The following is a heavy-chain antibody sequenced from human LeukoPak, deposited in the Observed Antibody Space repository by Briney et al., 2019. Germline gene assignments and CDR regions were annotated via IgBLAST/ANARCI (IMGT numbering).Heavy chain of an antibody. CDR3: TTRDPSGSYYGNYY. CDR1: GFTFSNAW. D-gene: IGHD1-26*01. V-gene: IGHV3-15*01. CDR2: IKGNTDGGTT. Sequence: GGSLRLSCAASGFTFSNAWMSWVRQAPGKGLEWVGRIKGNTDGGTTDYAAPVKGRVTISRDDSNNTVHLQMNSLKTEDTAVYYCTTRDPSGSYYGNYYWGQGTLVTVSS. J-gene: IGHJ4*02.